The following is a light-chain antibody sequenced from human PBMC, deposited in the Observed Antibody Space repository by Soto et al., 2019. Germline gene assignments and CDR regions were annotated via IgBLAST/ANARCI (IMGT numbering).Light chain of an antibody. CDR3: MQALQTLT. Sequence: DIVMTQSPLSLPFTPGEPASISCRSSQSLLHSNGYNYLDWYLQKPGQSPQLLIFLGSNRASGVPDRFSGSGSGTDFTLKISRVEAEDVGVYDCMQALQTLTFGQGTKVEIK. J-gene: IGKJ1*01. V-gene: IGKV2-28*01. CDR2: LGS. CDR1: QSLLHSNGYNY.